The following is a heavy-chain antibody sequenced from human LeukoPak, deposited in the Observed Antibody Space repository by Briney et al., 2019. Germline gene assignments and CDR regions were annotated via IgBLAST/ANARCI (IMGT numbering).Heavy chain of an antibody. V-gene: IGHV3-23*01. D-gene: IGHD3-22*01. J-gene: IGHJ4*02. CDR2: ISASGP. Sequence: GGSLRLSCAASGFTFSRLAMTWVRQAPGKGLEWVSTISASGPYYADAVRGRFTISRDNSRNTLSLRMDSLRAEDTAVYYCAKDHESDGYPCLDHWGLGTLVTVSP. CDR1: GFTFSRLA. CDR3: AKDHESDGYPCLDH.